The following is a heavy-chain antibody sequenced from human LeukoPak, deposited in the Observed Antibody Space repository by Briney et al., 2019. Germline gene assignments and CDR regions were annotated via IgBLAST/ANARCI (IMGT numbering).Heavy chain of an antibody. J-gene: IGHJ4*02. V-gene: IGHV4-59*01. Sequence: SETLSLTCTVSGGSISSYYWSWIRQPPGKGLVWIGYIYYSGSTNYNPSLKSRVTISVDTSKNQFSLKLSSVTAADTAVYYCARTGYQLLTIDYWGQGTLVTVSS. CDR3: ARTGYQLLTIDY. CDR1: GGSISSYY. CDR2: IYYSGST. D-gene: IGHD2-2*01.